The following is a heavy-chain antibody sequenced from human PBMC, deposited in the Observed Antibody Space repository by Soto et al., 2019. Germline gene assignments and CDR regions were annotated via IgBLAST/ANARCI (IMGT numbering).Heavy chain of an antibody. CDR1: GDSISSVSYY. J-gene: IGHJ5*02. V-gene: IGHV4-39*01. CDR2: IYYSGSA. D-gene: IGHD2-2*01. CDR3: ARLHCTSPNCVPLDP. Sequence: SETLSLTCSVSGDSISSVSYYWGWIRQPPGKGLEWIGSIYYSGSAYYSPSLKSRVTMSVDTSKNQLSLELRSVTAADTAVYYCARLHCTSPNCVPLDPWGQGTLVTVSS.